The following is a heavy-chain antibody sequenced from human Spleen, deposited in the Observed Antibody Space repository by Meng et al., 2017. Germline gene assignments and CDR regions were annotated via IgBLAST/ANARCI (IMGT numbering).Heavy chain of an antibody. CDR2: INTDTGNP. CDR3: ARVDTVEFDY. D-gene: IGHD1-1*01. CDR1: GYTFTTYS. Sequence: QLQLVQSGVEVKKPGASVKVSCKASGYTFTTYSMNWVRHALGQGLEWMGWINTDTGNPTYAQGFTGRFVFSLDTSVSTAYLQISRLKAEDTAVYYCARVDTVEFDYWGQGTLVTVSS. V-gene: IGHV7-4-1*02. J-gene: IGHJ4*02.